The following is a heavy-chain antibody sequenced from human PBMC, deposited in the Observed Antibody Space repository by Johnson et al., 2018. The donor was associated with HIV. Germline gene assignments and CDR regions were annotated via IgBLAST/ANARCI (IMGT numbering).Heavy chain of an antibody. Sequence: QVQLVESGGGVVQPGGSLRLSCATSGFSFSTYGMHWVRQAPGRGLEWVAIIWYDGSNKYYADSVKGRFTISRDNSKNTLYLQMNSLRAEDTAIYYCAKELSSSWTGDAFDIWGQGTMVTVSS. D-gene: IGHD6-13*01. CDR1: GFSFSTYG. V-gene: IGHV3-33*06. CDR3: AKELSSSWTGDAFDI. J-gene: IGHJ3*02. CDR2: IWYDGSNK.